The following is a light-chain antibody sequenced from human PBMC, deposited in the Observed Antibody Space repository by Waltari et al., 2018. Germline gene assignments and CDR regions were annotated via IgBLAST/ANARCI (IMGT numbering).Light chain of an antibody. J-gene: IGLJ2*01. CDR1: SSDIGGYDY. CDR3: NSPYGGYNNVI. Sequence: SALTQPPSASGSPGQSVTISCTGSSSDIGGYDYVSWYQQHPGKAPKLIIYEVNRRPSGVPDRLSGSKSDNTASLTVSGLRAEDEADYYCNSPYGGYNNVIFGGGTKLTVL. V-gene: IGLV2-8*01. CDR2: EVN.